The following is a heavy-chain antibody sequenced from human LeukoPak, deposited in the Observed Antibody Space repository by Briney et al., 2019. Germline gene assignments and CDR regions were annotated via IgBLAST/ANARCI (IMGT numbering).Heavy chain of an antibody. CDR3: AKDRLWFGDQTQGIDY. J-gene: IGHJ4*02. Sequence: GGSLRLSCAASGFTFSSYGMLWVRQAPGKGLEGVAFIRYDGSNKYYADSVKGRFTISRDNSKNTLYLQMNSLRAEHTAVYYCAKDRLWFGDQTQGIDYWGEGTLVTVSS. CDR2: IRYDGSNK. CDR1: GFTFSSYG. D-gene: IGHD3-10*01. V-gene: IGHV3-30*02.